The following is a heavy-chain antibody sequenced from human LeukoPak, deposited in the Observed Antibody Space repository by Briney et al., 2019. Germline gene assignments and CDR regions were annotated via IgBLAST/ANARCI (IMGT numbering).Heavy chain of an antibody. CDR2: IRYDGSNK. D-gene: IGHD2-2*01. CDR3: ARDVPCSSTSCYDY. CDR1: GFTFSSYG. V-gene: IGHV3-30*02. Sequence: GGSLRLSCAASGFTFSSYGMHWVRQAPGKGLEWVAFIRYDGSNKYYADSVKGRFTISRDNAKNSLYLQMNSLRAEDTAVYYCARDVPCSSTSCYDYWGQGTLVTVSS. J-gene: IGHJ4*02.